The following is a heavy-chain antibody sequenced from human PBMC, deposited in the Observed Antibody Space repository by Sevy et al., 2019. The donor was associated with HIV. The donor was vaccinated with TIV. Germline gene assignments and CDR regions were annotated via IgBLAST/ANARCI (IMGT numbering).Heavy chain of an antibody. CDR3: ARGVYYYDSSAYFAFDI. CDR2: IKQDGSDK. Sequence: GGCLRLSCAASGFTFSSYWMNWVRQAPGKGLEWVANIKQDGSDKYYVDSVKGRFTISRDNAKNSLYLQMNSLRAEDTAVYYCARGVYYYDSSAYFAFDIWGRGTMVTVSS. CDR1: GFTFSSYW. D-gene: IGHD3-22*01. J-gene: IGHJ3*02. V-gene: IGHV3-7*01.